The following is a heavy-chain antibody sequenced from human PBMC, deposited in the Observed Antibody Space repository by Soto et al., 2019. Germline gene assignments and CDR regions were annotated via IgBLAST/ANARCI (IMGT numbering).Heavy chain of an antibody. CDR2: ISDDGSNE. CDR1: GFTFSYYA. CDR3: ARDRSFGSGSYYTRPLDF. V-gene: IGHV3-30-3*01. Sequence: QVQLVESGGGVVQPGRSLKLSCAASGFTFSYYALHWVRQAPGKGLEWGALISDDGSNEDYADSVKGRFTCSRDNSKNTIYLQMNSLRPDETAVYYCARDRSFGSGSYYTRPLDFWGQGTLVTVSS. J-gene: IGHJ4*02. D-gene: IGHD3-10*01.